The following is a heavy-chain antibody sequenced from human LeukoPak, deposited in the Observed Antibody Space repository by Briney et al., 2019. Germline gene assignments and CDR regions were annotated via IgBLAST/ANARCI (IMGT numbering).Heavy chain of an antibody. Sequence: GGSLRLSCAASGFTVNSNFMYWVRRAPGKGLECVSVINSGDRTYYADSVKGRFTISRDNSKNTLYLRMNSLRAEDTAVYYCTVRVPIIWGQGTMVTVSS. V-gene: IGHV3-66*01. CDR3: TVRVPII. D-gene: IGHD3-10*01. CDR1: GFTVNSNF. J-gene: IGHJ3*02. CDR2: INSGDRT.